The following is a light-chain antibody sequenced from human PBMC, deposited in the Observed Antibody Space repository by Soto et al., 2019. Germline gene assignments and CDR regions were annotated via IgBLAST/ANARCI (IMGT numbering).Light chain of an antibody. V-gene: IGLV2-8*01. J-gene: IGLJ1*01. Sequence: QSVLTQPPSASGSPGQSVTISCTGTSSDVGAYYYVSWYQQHPGKAPKLLIYDVTKRPSGVPDRFSGSKSGNTASLTVSGLQAEDEADYYCSSLAGGNIREVFGTGTKLTVL. CDR3: SSLAGGNIREV. CDR2: DVT. CDR1: SSDVGAYYY.